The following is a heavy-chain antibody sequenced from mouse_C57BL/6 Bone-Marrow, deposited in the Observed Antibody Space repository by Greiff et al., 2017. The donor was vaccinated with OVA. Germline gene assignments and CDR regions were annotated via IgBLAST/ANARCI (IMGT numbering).Heavy chain of an antibody. V-gene: IGHV1-69*01. J-gene: IGHJ1*03. CDR2: IDPSDSYT. Sequence: QVQLQQSGAELVMPGASVKLSCKASGYTFTSYWMHWVKQRPGQGLEWIGEIDPSDSYTNYNQKFKGKSTLTVDKSSNTAYMQLSSLTSEDSAVYYCAREDLFDWYFDVWGTGTTVTVSS. CDR1: GYTFTSYW. CDR3: AREDLFDWYFDV.